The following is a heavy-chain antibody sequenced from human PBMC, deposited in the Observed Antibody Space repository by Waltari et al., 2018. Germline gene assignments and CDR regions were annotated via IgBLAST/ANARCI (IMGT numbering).Heavy chain of an antibody. J-gene: IGHJ5*02. D-gene: IGHD6-19*01. Sequence: PSDGSTTYAQKFQGRVTMTRDTSTSTVYMELSSLRSEDTAVYYCARRILVTGTSWFDPWGQGTLVTVSS. CDR2: PSDGST. V-gene: IGHV1-46*01. CDR3: ARRILVTGTSWFDP.